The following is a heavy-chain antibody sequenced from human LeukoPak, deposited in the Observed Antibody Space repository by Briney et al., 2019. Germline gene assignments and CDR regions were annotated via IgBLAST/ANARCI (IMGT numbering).Heavy chain of an antibody. CDR1: GGSISGYY. Sequence: SETVSLTCTVSGGSISGYYWTWIRQPAGKGLEWIGRIYTSGSTNYNPSLKSRVTMSVDTSKNQFSLKLSSVTAADTAVYYCARSDFWSGYYNYWGQGTLVTVSS. CDR2: IYTSGST. CDR3: ARSDFWSGYYNY. D-gene: IGHD3-3*01. J-gene: IGHJ4*02. V-gene: IGHV4-4*07.